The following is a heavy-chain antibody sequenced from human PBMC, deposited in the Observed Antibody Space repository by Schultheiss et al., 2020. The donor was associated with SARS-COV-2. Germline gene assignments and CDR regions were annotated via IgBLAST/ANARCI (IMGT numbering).Heavy chain of an antibody. CDR3: ARDSSGYYYPYWYFDL. CDR2: IYYSGST. J-gene: IGHJ2*01. V-gene: IGHV4-38-2*02. CDR1: GYSISSGYY. Sequence: SETLSLTCTVSGYSISSGYYWGWIRQPPGKGLEWIGYIYYSGSTNYNPPLKSRVTISVDTSKNQFSLKLSSVTAADTAVYYCARDSSGYYYPYWYFDLWGRGTLVTVSS. D-gene: IGHD3-22*01.